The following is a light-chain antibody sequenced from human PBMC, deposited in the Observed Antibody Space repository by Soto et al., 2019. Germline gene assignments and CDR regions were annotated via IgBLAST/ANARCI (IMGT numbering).Light chain of an antibody. CDR2: DVS. Sequence: QSALTQPASVSGSPGQSITISCTGTSSDVGGYNYVSWYQQHPGKAPKLKIYDVSNRPSGASNRFSGSKSGNTASLTISGLQAEDEADYYCSSYTSSSTLVVFGGGTKLTVL. CDR1: SSDVGGYNY. J-gene: IGLJ2*01. V-gene: IGLV2-14*01. CDR3: SSYTSSSTLVV.